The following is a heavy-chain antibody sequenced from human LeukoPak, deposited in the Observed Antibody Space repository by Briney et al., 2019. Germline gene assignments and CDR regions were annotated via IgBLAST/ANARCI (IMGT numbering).Heavy chain of an antibody. CDR3: AIMHRYYDGSGYWVQ. D-gene: IGHD3-22*01. V-gene: IGHV3-23*01. CDR1: GFTFSSYA. CDR2: ISTTGDTT. Sequence: GGSLRLSCAASGFTFSSYAMSWVRQAPGKGLEWVSGISTTGDTTSHADSVRGRFTISRDNPRSTLYMEMNSLRAEDTAVYYCAIMHRYYDGSGYWVQRGQGTLVTVSS. J-gene: IGHJ4*02.